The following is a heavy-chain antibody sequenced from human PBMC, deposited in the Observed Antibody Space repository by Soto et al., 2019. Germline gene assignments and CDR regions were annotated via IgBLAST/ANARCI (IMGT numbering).Heavy chain of an antibody. Sequence: GGSMRLSCSASGFTFSSYAMHWVRQAPGKGLEYVSAISSNGGSTYYADSVKGRFTISRDNSKNTLYLQMSSLRAEDTAVYYCVVDYDFWSGYASPRLTPVWRQGTTVTVSS. CDR1: GFTFSSYA. CDR3: VVDYDFWSGYASPRLTPV. D-gene: IGHD3-3*01. CDR2: ISSNGGST. J-gene: IGHJ6*02. V-gene: IGHV3-64D*08.